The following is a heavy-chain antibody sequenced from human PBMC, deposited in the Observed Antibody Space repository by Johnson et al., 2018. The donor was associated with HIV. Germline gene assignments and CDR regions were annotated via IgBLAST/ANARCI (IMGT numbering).Heavy chain of an antibody. J-gene: IGHJ3*02. CDR1: GFTFSSYA. CDR3: AKSAPFYYDSPADAFDI. V-gene: IGHV3-23*04. Sequence: VQLVESGGGLVKPGGSLRLSCAASGFTFSSYAMSWVRQAPGKGLEWVSAIRGSGGSTYYADSVKGRFTISRDNSKNTLYLQMNSLRAEDTAVYYCAKSAPFYYDSPADAFDIWGQGTMVTVSS. CDR2: IRGSGGST. D-gene: IGHD3-22*01.